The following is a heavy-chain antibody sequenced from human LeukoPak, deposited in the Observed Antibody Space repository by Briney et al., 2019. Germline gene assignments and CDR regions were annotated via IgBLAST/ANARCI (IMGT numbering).Heavy chain of an antibody. D-gene: IGHD4-11*01. J-gene: IGHJ4*02. CDR2: IYHSGST. CDR3: ARHYSNYGTWDY. V-gene: IGHV4-38-2*01. CDR1: GYSLSSGYY. Sequence: SETLSLTCAVSGYSLSSGYYWGWIRQPPGKGLEWIGSIYHSGSTYYNPSLKSRFTISVDTSKNQFSLKLSSVTAADTAVYYCARHYSNYGTWDYWGQGTLVTVSS.